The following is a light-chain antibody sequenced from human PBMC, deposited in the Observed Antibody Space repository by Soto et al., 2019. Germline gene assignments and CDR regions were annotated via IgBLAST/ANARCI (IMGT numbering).Light chain of an antibody. CDR2: DVS. J-gene: IGLJ1*01. CDR1: SSDVGSYNY. Sequence: QSALTQPASMSGSPGQSITISCTGTSSDVGSYNYVSWYQQHPGKAPKLMIFDVSKRPSGVSNRFSGSKSGNTASLTISGLQAEDEAEYYCCSYATGSTYFFGTGTKVPVL. CDR3: CSYATGSTYF. V-gene: IGLV2-23*02.